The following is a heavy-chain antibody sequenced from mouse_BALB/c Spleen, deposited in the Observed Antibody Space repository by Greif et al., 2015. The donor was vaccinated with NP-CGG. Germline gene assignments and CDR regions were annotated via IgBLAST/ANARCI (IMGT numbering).Heavy chain of an antibody. D-gene: IGHD2-12*01. CDR1: GFTFSSYA. CDR2: ISSGGSYT. Sequence: EVHLVESGGGLVEPGGSLKLSCAASGFTFSSYAMSWVRQSPEKRLEWVAEISSGGSYTYYPDTVTGRFTISRDNAKNTLYLEMSSLRSEDTAMYYCACYDSAWFAYWGQGTLVTVSA. CDR3: ACYDSAWFAY. J-gene: IGHJ3*01. V-gene: IGHV5-9-4*01.